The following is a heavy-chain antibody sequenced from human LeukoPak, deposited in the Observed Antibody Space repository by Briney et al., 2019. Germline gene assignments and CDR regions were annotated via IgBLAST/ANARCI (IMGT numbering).Heavy chain of an antibody. CDR2: FSATDGSA. V-gene: IGHV3-23*01. CDR3: AKARIATAGTGAFDV. J-gene: IGHJ3*01. CDR1: AFSFTTHY. D-gene: IGHD6-13*01. Sequence: GGSLRLSCVASAFSFTTHYMSWVRQAPGKGLEWVSAFSATDGSAQYAESVKGRFTISRDNSNNRLYLQMNSLRAEDTAVYYCAKARIATAGTGAFDVWGQGTMVTVSS.